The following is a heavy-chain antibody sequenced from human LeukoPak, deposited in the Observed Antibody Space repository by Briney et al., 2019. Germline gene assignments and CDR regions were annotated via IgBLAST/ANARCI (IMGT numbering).Heavy chain of an antibody. Sequence: SETLSLTCTVSGGSISSGSYYWSWIRQPAGKGLEWIGRIYTSGSTNYNPSLKSRVTISVDTSKNQFSLKLSSVTAADTAVYYCARAPHMDVWGKGTTVTVSS. V-gene: IGHV4-61*02. J-gene: IGHJ6*03. CDR1: GGSISSGSYY. CDR3: ARAPHMDV. CDR2: IYTSGST.